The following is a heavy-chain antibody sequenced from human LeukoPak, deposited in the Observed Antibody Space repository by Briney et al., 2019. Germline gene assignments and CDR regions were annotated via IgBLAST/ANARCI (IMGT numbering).Heavy chain of an antibody. CDR3: ARAPYGSGSYYYYFDY. CDR1: GYTLTGYY. D-gene: IGHD3-10*01. Sequence: ASVKVCCKASGYTLTGYYMHWVRQAPGQGLEWMGWINPNSGGTNYAQKFQGWVTMTRDTSISTAYMELSRLRSDDTAVYYCARAPYGSGSYYYYFDYWGQGTLVTVSS. J-gene: IGHJ4*02. CDR2: INPNSGGT. V-gene: IGHV1-2*04.